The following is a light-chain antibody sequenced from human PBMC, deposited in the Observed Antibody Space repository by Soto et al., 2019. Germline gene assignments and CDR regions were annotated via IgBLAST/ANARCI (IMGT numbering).Light chain of an antibody. CDR3: QQYGSSGT. J-gene: IGKJ1*01. Sequence: IVLTQSPSTLSLSPGVRATLSCRASQSVSNHYLAWYQQKPGQAPRILIYGASNRATGIPDRFSGAGSGTDFTLTISRLEPEDFEVYYCQQYGSSGTFGQGTKVDIK. V-gene: IGKV3-20*01. CDR2: GAS. CDR1: QSVSNHY.